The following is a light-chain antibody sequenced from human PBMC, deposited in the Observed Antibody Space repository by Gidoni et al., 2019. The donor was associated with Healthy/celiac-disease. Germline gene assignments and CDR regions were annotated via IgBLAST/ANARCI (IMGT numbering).Light chain of an antibody. CDR3: QQYGSSPPMYT. CDR2: GAS. V-gene: IGKV3-20*01. Sequence: IVLTQSPGPLSLSPGERATPSCRASQSVSSSYLAWYEQKPGQAPRLRIYGASSRATGIPDRFSGSGSGTDLTLTISRLEPEDFAVEYCQQYGSSPPMYTFGQXTKLEIK. CDR1: QSVSSSY. J-gene: IGKJ2*01.